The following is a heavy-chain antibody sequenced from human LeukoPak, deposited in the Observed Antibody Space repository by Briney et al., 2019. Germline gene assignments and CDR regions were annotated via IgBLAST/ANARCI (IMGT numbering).Heavy chain of an antibody. Sequence: PGGSLRLSCAASGFTFSDYYMSWIRQAPGKGLEWVSYISSSGSTIYYADSVKGRFTISRGNAKNSLYLQMNSLRAEDTAVYYCAHTAMVEAFDIWGQGTMVTVSS. D-gene: IGHD5-18*01. J-gene: IGHJ3*02. V-gene: IGHV3-11*04. CDR2: ISSSGSTI. CDR3: AHTAMVEAFDI. CDR1: GFTFSDYY.